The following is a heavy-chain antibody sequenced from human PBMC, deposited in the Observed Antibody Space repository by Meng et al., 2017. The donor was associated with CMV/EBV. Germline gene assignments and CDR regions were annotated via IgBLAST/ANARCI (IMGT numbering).Heavy chain of an antibody. J-gene: IGHJ6*02. CDR2: INPSGGST. D-gene: IGHD5-18*01. Sequence: ASVKVSCKASGYTFTSYYMHWVRQAPGQGLEWMGIINPSGGSTSYAQKFQGRVTMTRDTSISTAYMELSRLRSDDTAVYYCARSRIQLWLHHYYYGMDVWGQGTTVTVSS. V-gene: IGHV1-46*01. CDR1: GYTFTSYY. CDR3: ARSRIQLWLHHYYYGMDV.